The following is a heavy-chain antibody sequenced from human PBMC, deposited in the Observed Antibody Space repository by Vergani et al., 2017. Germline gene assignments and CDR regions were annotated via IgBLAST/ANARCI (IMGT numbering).Heavy chain of an antibody. CDR1: GGSFSGYY. CDR2: TNHSGST. V-gene: IGHV4-34*01. Sequence: QVQLQQWGAGLLKPSETLSLTCAVYGGSFSGYYWSWTRQPPGKGLEWIGETNHSGSTNYNPSLKSRVTISVDTSKNQFSLKLSSVTAADTAVYYCAFNVDTADYWGQGTLVTVSS. D-gene: IGHD5-18*01. CDR3: AFNVDTADY. J-gene: IGHJ4*02.